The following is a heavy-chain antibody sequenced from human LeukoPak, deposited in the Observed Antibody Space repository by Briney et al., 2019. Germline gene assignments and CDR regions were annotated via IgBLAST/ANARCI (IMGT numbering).Heavy chain of an antibody. CDR1: GFTFSDYY. Sequence: GGSLRLSCAASGFTFSDYYLSWIRQAPGKGLEWVSYISSSGSTIYYADSVKGRFTISRDNAKNSLYLQMNSLRAEDTAVYYCVTSSCYYYDYFDYWGQGTLVTVSS. V-gene: IGHV3-11*01. D-gene: IGHD3-22*01. CDR2: ISSSGSTI. CDR3: VTSSCYYYDYFDY. J-gene: IGHJ4*02.